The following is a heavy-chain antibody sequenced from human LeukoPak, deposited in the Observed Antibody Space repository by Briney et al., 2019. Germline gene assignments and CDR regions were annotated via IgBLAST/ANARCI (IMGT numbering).Heavy chain of an antibody. J-gene: IGHJ4*02. CDR3: ARVFPRSWYLN. CDR1: GGSISSGDYY. Sequence: SQTLSLTCTVSGGSISSGDYYWSWIRQPPGKGLEWIGYIYYSGSTYYNPSLKSRVTISVDTSKNQFSLKLSSVTAADTAVYNCARVFPRSWYLNWGQGTLVTVSS. D-gene: IGHD6-13*01. V-gene: IGHV4-30-4*08. CDR2: IYYSGST.